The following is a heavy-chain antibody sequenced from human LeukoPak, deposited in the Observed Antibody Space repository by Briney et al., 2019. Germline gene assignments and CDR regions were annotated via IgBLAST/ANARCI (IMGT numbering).Heavy chain of an antibody. CDR1: GFTFSDYY. J-gene: IGHJ3*02. CDR3: GQHFRLPGPKRPFHI. V-gene: IGHV3-11*01. CDR2: MSGSGTTM. Sequence: GGSLRLSCAASGFTFSDYYMGWIRQAPGKGLEWLSYMSGSGTTMYYADSVKGRFTIYRDNAKNSLDLQMNRLRDDDTAVYYCGQHFRLPGPKRPFHISGQGTMVTVS. D-gene: IGHD1-7*01.